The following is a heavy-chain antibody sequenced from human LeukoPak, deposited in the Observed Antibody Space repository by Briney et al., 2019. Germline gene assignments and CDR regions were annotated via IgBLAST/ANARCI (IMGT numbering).Heavy chain of an antibody. Sequence: SVKVPCKASGGTFSSYAVSWVRQAPGQGLEWMGGIIPIIGSANYAQKFQGRVTITADRSTSTAYMEVSGLRSDDTAVYYCARGMATMQNYYYYMDVWGKGTTVTVSS. CDR1: GGTFSSYA. J-gene: IGHJ6*03. D-gene: IGHD5-24*01. V-gene: IGHV1-69*06. CDR2: IIPIIGSA. CDR3: ARGMATMQNYYYYMDV.